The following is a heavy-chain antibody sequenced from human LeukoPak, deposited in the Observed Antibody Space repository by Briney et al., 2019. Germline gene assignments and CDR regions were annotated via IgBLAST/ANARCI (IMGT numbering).Heavy chain of an antibody. CDR1: GGTFSSYA. D-gene: IGHD3-22*01. V-gene: IGHV1-69*04. CDR2: IIPILGIA. CDR3: ARLERGTYDSRGYYFDY. J-gene: IGHJ4*02. Sequence: SVKVSCKASGGTFSSYAISWVRPAPGQGLEWMGRIIPILGIANYAQKFQGRATITADKSTRTAYMELSSLRSEDTAVYYCARLERGTYDSRGYYFDYWGQGTLVTVSS.